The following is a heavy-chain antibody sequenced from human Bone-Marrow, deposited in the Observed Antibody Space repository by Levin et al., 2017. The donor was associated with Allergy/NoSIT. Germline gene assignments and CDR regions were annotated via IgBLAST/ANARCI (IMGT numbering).Heavy chain of an antibody. V-gene: IGHV3-30*04. J-gene: IGHJ4*02. CDR1: GFTFSSFA. CDR3: ARDFDSGRYRGTDY. Sequence: RPGGSLRLSCAASGFTFSSFAMHWVRHAPGRGLEWVAFISYDGRKVYDADFVKGRFTISRDNSKNTLYLQMDSLRAEDTAMYYCARDFDSGRYRGTDYWGQGTLVTVSS. D-gene: IGHD6-19*01. CDR2: ISYDGRKV.